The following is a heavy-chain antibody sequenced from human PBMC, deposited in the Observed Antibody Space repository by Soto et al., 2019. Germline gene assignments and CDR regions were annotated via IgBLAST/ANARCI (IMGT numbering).Heavy chain of an antibody. CDR1: RYTNTGYY. D-gene: IGHD6-13*01. Sequence: GASVKLSCEACRYTNTGYYMHSLQHAHEQGLEWMGWINPNSGGTNYAQKFQGWVTMTRDTSISTAYMELSRLRSDDTAVYYCARSTLSIGPYSSSWRQYYYGMDVWGQGTTVIV. J-gene: IGHJ6*01. CDR3: ARSTLSIGPYSSSWRQYYYGMDV. CDR2: INPNSGGT. V-gene: IGHV1-2*04.